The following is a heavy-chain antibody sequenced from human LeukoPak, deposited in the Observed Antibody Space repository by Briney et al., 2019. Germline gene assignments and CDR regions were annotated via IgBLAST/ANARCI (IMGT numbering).Heavy chain of an antibody. D-gene: IGHD3-3*01. J-gene: IGHJ4*02. CDR2: IKSKTDGGTT. CDR3: TPDPYDFWSGYYKEFGYFDY. V-gene: IGHV3-15*07. CDR1: GFTFNHYA. Sequence: PGGSLRLSCAASGFTFNHYAMNWVRQAPGKGLEWVGRIKSKTDGGTTDYAAPVKGRFTISRDDSKNTLYLQMNSLKTEDTAVYYCTPDPYDFWSGYYKEFGYFDYWGQGTLVTVSS.